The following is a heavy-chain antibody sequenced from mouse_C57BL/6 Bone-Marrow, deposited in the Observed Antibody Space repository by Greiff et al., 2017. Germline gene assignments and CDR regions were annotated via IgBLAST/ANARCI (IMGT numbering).Heavy chain of an antibody. J-gene: IGHJ4*01. Sequence: EVKLVESGGGLVQPGGSLSLSCAASGFTFTDYYMSWVRQPPGKALEWLGFIRNKANGYTTEYSASVKGRFTISRDNSQSILYLQMNALRAEDSATYYCARGTYYAMDYWGQGTSVTVSS. V-gene: IGHV7-3*01. CDR2: IRNKANGYTT. D-gene: IGHD3-3*01. CDR3: ARGTYYAMDY. CDR1: GFTFTDYY.